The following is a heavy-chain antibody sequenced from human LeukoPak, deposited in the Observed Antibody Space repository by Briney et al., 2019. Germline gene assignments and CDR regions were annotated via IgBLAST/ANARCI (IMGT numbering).Heavy chain of an antibody. Sequence: GGSLRLSCAASGFTFSSYSMNWVRQAPGKGLEWVSSISSSSSYIYYADSVKGRFTISRDNAKNSLYLQMNSLRAEDTAVYYCAKTDYGDYEIDYWGQGTLVTVSS. CDR1: GFTFSSYS. CDR3: AKTDYGDYEIDY. D-gene: IGHD4-17*01. V-gene: IGHV3-21*01. CDR2: ISSSSSYI. J-gene: IGHJ4*02.